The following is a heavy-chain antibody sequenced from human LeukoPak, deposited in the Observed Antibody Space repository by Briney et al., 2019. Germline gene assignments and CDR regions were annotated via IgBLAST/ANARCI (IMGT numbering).Heavy chain of an antibody. Sequence: PGGSLRLSCAASGFTFSSYGMHWVRQAPGKGLEWVAFIRYDGSNKYYADSVKGRFTISRDNSKNTLYLQMNSLRAEDTAVYYCAKDLNYDILGGDDAFDIWGQGTMVIVSS. CDR1: GFTFSSYG. J-gene: IGHJ3*02. CDR3: AKDLNYDILGGDDAFDI. CDR2: IRYDGSNK. V-gene: IGHV3-30*02. D-gene: IGHD3-9*01.